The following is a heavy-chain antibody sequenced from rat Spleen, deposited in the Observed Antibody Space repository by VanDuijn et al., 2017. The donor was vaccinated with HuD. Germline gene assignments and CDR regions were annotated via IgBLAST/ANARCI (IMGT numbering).Heavy chain of an antibody. D-gene: IGHD1-4*01. CDR2: ISYDGGRN. V-gene: IGHV5-27*01. CDR3: SPLPGRNLAY. Sequence: EVQLVESGGGLVQPGRSLKLSCAASGFTFSNYDMAWVRQAPKKGLEWVAYISYDGGRNFYRDSVKGRFTISRNNAKSILYLQMSSLRSEDTATYYCSPLPGRNLAYWGQGVVVTVSS. CDR1: GFTFSNYD. J-gene: IGHJ2*01.